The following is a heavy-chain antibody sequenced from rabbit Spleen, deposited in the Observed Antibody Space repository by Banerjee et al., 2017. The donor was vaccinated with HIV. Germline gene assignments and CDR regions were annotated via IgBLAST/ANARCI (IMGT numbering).Heavy chain of an antibody. CDR1: GFDFNNYG. D-gene: IGHD2-1*01. V-gene: IGHV1S45*01. CDR2: INTGSGNI. Sequence: QEQLVESGGGLVQPGGSLKLSCKASGFDFNNYGVSWVRQAPGKGLEWIGCINTGSGNIYYASWAKGRFTISKTSSTTVTLQMTSLTAADTATYFCATSDYGDNGYNSWGQGTLVTVS. J-gene: IGHJ3*01. CDR3: ATSDYGDNGYNS.